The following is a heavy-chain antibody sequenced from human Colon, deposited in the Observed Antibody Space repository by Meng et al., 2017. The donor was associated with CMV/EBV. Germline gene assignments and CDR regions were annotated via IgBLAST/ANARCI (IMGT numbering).Heavy chain of an antibody. D-gene: IGHD3-3*01. J-gene: IGHJ3*02. V-gene: IGHV3-15*01. CDR1: GFSFSSYE. CDR2: IKSKADTGTT. Sequence: GESLKISCAASGFSFSSYEMNWVRQAPGKGLEWVGRIKSKADTGTTDYAAPVKGRFTISRDDSKNTLYLQMNSLKTEDTAVYYCATGSRITIFGVVDSHVFDIWGQGTMVTVSS. CDR3: ATGSRITIFGVVDSHVFDI.